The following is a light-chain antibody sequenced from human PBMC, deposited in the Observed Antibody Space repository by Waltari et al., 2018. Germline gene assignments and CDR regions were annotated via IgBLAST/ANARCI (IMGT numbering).Light chain of an antibody. CDR2: ATS. V-gene: IGKV1-39*01. J-gene: IGKJ4*01. Sequence: DIQMTQSPSSLSASVGDRVTITCRASGDLNKYLNWYQQKPGKAPRLLISATSTLRSGVPSRFSGSSSGTDFSLTISSLQAEDFAIYYCQQSYRAPLTFGGGTKVEI. CDR1: GDLNKY. CDR3: QQSYRAPLT.